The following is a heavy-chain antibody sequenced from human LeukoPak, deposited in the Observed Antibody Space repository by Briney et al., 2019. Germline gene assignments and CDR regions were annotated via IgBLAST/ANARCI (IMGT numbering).Heavy chain of an antibody. J-gene: IGHJ4*02. CDR2: TSWNSGSI. V-gene: IGHV3-9*01. CDR1: GFTFDDYA. Sequence: SLRFSSAASGFTFDDYAMHWHRQAPGQGLEWVSGTSWNSGSIGYADSVKVSFTIARDNAKNSMYLQMNSLRAEEAALCYSAKDMGVGDCFGTYYLHYWGQGTLVTVSS. D-gene: IGHD3-10*01. CDR3: AKDMGVGDCFGTYYLHY.